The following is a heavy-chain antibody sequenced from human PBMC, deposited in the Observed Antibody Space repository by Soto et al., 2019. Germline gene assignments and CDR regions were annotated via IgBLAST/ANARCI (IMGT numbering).Heavy chain of an antibody. D-gene: IGHD1-7*01. J-gene: IGHJ4*02. CDR2: IFSGGGGT. CDR1: GFTISAYT. V-gene: IGHV3-23*05. Sequence: PGGSLRLSCAASGFTISAYTMGWVRLSTGKGLEWVSTIFSGGGGTQFADSVTGRFSISRDNSRNQMYLQMNSLRVEDTALYYCASGMNWNYPYFDNWGQGTQVTVSS. CDR3: ASGMNWNYPYFDN.